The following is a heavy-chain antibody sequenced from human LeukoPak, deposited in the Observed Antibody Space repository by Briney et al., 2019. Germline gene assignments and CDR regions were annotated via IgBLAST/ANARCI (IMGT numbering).Heavy chain of an antibody. J-gene: IGHJ4*02. Sequence: SETLSLTCTVSGGSISSSSYYWGWIRQPPGKGLEWIGSIYYSGSTYYNPSLKSRVTISVDTSKNQFSLKLSSVTAADTAVYYCARGAEYYYDSSGYYYLDYWGQGTLVTVSS. CDR3: ARGAEYYYDSSGYYYLDY. V-gene: IGHV4-39*07. CDR2: IYYSGST. CDR1: GGSISSSSYY. D-gene: IGHD3-22*01.